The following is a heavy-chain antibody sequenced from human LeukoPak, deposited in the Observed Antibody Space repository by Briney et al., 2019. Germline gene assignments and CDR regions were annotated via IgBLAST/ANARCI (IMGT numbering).Heavy chain of an antibody. CDR2: IYSGGST. V-gene: IGHV3-53*01. D-gene: IGHD6-13*01. Sequence: GGSLRLSCAASGFTFSSYAMSWVRQAPGKGLEWVSVIYSGGSTYYADSVKGRFTISRDNSKNTLYLQMNSLRAEDTAVYYCARSRAAAAFDYWGQGTLVTVSS. CDR3: ARSRAAAAFDY. J-gene: IGHJ4*02. CDR1: GFTFSSYA.